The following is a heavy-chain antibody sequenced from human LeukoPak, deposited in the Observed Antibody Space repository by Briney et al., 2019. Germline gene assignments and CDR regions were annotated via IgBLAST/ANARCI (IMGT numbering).Heavy chain of an antibody. D-gene: IGHD2/OR15-2a*01. Sequence: WRSLRLSCAASGFTFNSYGMQWVRPAPGKGLEWVAGISYDGSNKYYADSVKGRFTISRDNSKNTLYLQKNSLRAEDTAVYYCAKDFLSMGAYAFDIWGQGTMVTVSS. V-gene: IGHV3-30*18. CDR3: AKDFLSMGAYAFDI. CDR2: ISYDGSNK. CDR1: GFTFNSYG. J-gene: IGHJ3*02.